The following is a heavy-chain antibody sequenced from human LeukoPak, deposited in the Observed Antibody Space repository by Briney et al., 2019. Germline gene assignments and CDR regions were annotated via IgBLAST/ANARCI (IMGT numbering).Heavy chain of an antibody. CDR1: GFTFSNYA. CDR3: ARVGEYDSFDY. J-gene: IGHJ4*02. Sequence: GRSLRLSCAASGFTFSNYAMHWVRQAPGKGLEWVAVLSWDGTDKQHADSVKGRFTISRDNSRSTLFLQMDSLRAEDTAVYYCARVGEYDSFDYWGQGTLVTVSS. CDR2: LSWDGTDK. D-gene: IGHD2/OR15-2a*01. V-gene: IGHV3-30-3*01.